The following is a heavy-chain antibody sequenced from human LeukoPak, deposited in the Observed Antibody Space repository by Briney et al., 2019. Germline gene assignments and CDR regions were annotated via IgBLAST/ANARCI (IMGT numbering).Heavy chain of an antibody. Sequence: GESLKISCKGSGYSFTSYWIGWVRQMPGKGLEWMGIIYPGDSDTRYSPSLQGQVTISADKSISTAYLQWSSLKASDTAMYYCARQENYGSGSYYTGDFDYWGQGTLVTVSS. D-gene: IGHD3-10*01. CDR1: GYSFTSYW. CDR2: IYPGDSDT. J-gene: IGHJ4*02. CDR3: ARQENYGSGSYYTGDFDY. V-gene: IGHV5-51*01.